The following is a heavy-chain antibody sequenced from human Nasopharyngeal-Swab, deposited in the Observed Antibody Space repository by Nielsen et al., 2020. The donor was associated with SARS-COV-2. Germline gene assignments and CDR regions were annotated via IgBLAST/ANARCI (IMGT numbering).Heavy chain of an antibody. CDR3: AKDETYYDFWSGYFRWFDP. D-gene: IGHD3-3*01. J-gene: IGHJ5*02. V-gene: IGHV3-23*01. Sequence: WIRQPPGKGLEWVSAISGSGGSTYYADSVKGRFTISRDNSKNTLYLQMNSLRAEDTAVYYCAKDETYYDFWSGYFRWFDPWGQGTLVNVSS. CDR2: ISGSGGST.